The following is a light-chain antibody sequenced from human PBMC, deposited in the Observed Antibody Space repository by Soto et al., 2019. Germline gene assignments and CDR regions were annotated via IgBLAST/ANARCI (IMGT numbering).Light chain of an antibody. Sequence: EIVMTQSPATLSVSPGGRATLSCRASQSISDTLAWYQQKPGQAPRVLIYGASNRATGIPDRFSGGGSGTDFTLTISRLEPEDFAVYYCQQYGSSPAFGQGTRLEIK. CDR2: GAS. CDR1: QSISDT. V-gene: IGKV3-20*01. CDR3: QQYGSSPA. J-gene: IGKJ5*01.